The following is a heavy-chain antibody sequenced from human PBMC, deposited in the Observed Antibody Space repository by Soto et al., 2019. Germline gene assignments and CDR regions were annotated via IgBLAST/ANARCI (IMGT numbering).Heavy chain of an antibody. CDR1: GYTFTSYD. CDR2: MNPNSGNT. Sequence: ASVKVSCKASGYTFTSYDINWVRQATGQGLEWMGWMNPNSGNTGYAQKFQGRVTMTRNTSISTAYMELSSLRSEDTAVYYCATTPYCSSTSRYYNSFDPWGQGTLVTVSS. CDR3: ATTPYCSSTSRYYNSFDP. J-gene: IGHJ5*02. D-gene: IGHD2-2*01. V-gene: IGHV1-8*01.